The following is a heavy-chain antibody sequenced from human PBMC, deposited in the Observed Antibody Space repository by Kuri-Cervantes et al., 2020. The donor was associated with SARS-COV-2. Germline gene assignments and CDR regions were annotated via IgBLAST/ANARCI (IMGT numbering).Heavy chain of an antibody. CDR3: TREDDYIELELGFDY. CDR2: IRSKAHGETT. Sequence: GESLKISCIASGFTFGDYAMRWFRQAPGKGLEWVGFIRSKAHGETTEYAASVKGRFTISRDDSKSIASMQMNSLKTEDTAVYYCTREDDYIELELGFDYWGQGTLVTVSS. V-gene: IGHV3-49*03. D-gene: IGHD5-24*01. J-gene: IGHJ4*02. CDR1: GFTFGDYA.